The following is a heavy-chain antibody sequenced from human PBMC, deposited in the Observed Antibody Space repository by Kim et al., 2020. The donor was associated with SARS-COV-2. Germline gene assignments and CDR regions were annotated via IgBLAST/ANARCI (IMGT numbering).Heavy chain of an antibody. CDR2: T. V-gene: IGHV4-34*13. CDR3: ARGQVAAAWPL. J-gene: IGHJ4*02. Sequence: TNYYPSLKSRVTKSIATSKNQFSLKGTSIPAADTAVYYCARGQVAAAWPLWGQGTLVTVSS. D-gene: IGHD6-13*01.